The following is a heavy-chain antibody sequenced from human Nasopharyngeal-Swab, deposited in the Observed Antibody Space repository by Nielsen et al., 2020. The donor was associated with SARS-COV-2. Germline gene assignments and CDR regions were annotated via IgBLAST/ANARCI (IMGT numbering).Heavy chain of an antibody. CDR3: VRDESGDYLGLPFDS. CDR1: GASISNRTYY. V-gene: IGHV4-39*07. J-gene: IGHJ4*02. CDR2: VFYTGT. D-gene: IGHD4-17*01. Sequence: GSLRLSCSVSGASISNRTYYWGWIRQSPEKGLQWIGTVFYTGTYYNPSLQSRVTISVDTSKNPFSLKLTSVTAADTAVYYCVRDESGDYLGLPFDSWGPGTLVTVSS.